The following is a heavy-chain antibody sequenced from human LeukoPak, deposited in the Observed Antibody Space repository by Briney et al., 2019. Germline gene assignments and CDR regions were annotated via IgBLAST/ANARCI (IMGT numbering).Heavy chain of an antibody. CDR1: GFTFSSYA. CDR2: ISGSGGST. D-gene: IGHD3-22*01. V-gene: IGHV3-23*01. CDR3: AKDFYDSSGSRYDY. J-gene: IGHJ4*02. Sequence: GGSLRLSCAASGFTFSSYAMSWVRQAPGKGLEWVSAISGSGGSTYYADSVKGRFTISRDNSKNTLFMQMNSPRAEDTAVYYCAKDFYDSSGSRYDYWGQGTLVTVSS.